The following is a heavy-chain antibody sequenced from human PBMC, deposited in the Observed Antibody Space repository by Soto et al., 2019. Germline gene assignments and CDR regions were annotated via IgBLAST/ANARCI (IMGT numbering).Heavy chain of an antibody. V-gene: IGHV3-74*01. CDR2: ISNDGSNT. CDR1: GHTISSYW. J-gene: IGHJ6*02. D-gene: IGHD2-21*01. CDR3: PRHSFPYGLDV. Sequence: EVQLVESGGGLVQPGGSLRLSCAASGHTISSYWMHWVRQAPGKGLVWVARISNDGSNTNYADSVRGRFTISRDNAKSTLYLQMNSLRDEDTAVYYCPRHSFPYGLDVWGQGTTVVVSS.